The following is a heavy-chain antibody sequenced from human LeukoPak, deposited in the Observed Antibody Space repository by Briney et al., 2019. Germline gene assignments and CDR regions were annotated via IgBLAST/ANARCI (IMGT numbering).Heavy chain of an antibody. D-gene: IGHD5-18*01. CDR3: ARPGHSYGYSRPFDY. CDR1: GGSFSGYY. CDR2: INHSGST. Sequence: PSETLSLTCAVYGGSFSGYYWSWIRQPPGKGLEWIGEINHSGSTNYNPSLKSRVTISVDTSKNQFSLKLSSVTAADTAVYYCARPGHSYGYSRPFDYWGQGTLVTVSS. J-gene: IGHJ4*02. V-gene: IGHV4-34*01.